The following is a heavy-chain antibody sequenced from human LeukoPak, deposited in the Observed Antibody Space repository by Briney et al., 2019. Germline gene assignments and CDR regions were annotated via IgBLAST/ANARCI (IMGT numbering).Heavy chain of an antibody. CDR2: INPNSGGT. CDR3: ARDRTGYYGSGSYFWFDP. D-gene: IGHD3-10*01. Sequence: ASVKVSCKASGYTFTGYYMHWVRQAPGQGLEWMGWINPNSGGTNYAQKFQGRVTMTRDTSISTAYMELSRLRSDDTAVYYCARDRTGYYGSGSYFWFDPWGQGTLVTVPS. V-gene: IGHV1-2*02. J-gene: IGHJ5*02. CDR1: GYTFTGYY.